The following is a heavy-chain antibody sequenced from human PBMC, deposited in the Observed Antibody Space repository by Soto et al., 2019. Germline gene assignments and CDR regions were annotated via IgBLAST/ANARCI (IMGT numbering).Heavy chain of an antibody. CDR2: IVVGSGNT. CDR3: EAEQRQDDY. J-gene: IGHJ4*02. D-gene: IGHD1-1*01. CDR1: GFTFTSSA. Sequence: QMQLVQSGPEVKKPGTSVKVSRKASGFTFTSSAVQWVRQARGQRLEWIGWIVVGSGNTNYAQKFQERVTITRDMSTSTAYMELSSLRAEDTAVYYCEAEQRQDDYWGQGTLVTVSS. V-gene: IGHV1-58*01.